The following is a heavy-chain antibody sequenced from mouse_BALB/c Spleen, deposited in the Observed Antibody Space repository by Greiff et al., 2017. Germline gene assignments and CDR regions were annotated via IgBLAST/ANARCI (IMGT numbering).Heavy chain of an antibody. J-gene: IGHJ3*01. CDR3: TRSRAYRYDSWFAY. CDR1: GYTFTSYW. V-gene: IGHV1-69*02. Sequence: QVQLKQPGAELVRPGASVKLSCKASGYTFTSYWINWVKQRPGQGLEWIGNIYPSDSYTNYNQKFKDKATLTVDKSSSTAYMQLSSPTSEDSAVYYCTRSRAYRYDSWFAYWGQGTLVTVSA. CDR2: IYPSDSYT. D-gene: IGHD2-14*01.